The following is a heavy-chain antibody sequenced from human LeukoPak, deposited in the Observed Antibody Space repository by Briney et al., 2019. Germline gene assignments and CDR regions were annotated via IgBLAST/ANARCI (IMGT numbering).Heavy chain of an antibody. V-gene: IGHV3-49*03. CDR1: RFTYGDYA. J-gene: IGHJ6*03. CDR3: TRQPLDFWSGYYYMGA. Sequence: LRLSCTPCRFTYGDYAMRCFRQAPGEGLEWLGFIRSKAYGGTTEYAAFVKGRFTISRDDSKTIAYLQTNSLKTEDTAVYYCTRQPLDFWSGYYYMGAWGKGNTGTVSS. D-gene: IGHD3-3*01. CDR2: IRSKAYGGTT.